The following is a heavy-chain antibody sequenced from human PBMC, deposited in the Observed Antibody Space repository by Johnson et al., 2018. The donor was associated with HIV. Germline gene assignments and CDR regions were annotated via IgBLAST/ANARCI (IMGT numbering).Heavy chain of an antibody. D-gene: IGHD5-24*01. CDR1: GFTFSSYW. CDR3: ARACRDGYTCDVYDI. V-gene: IGHV3-7*01. Sequence: MQLVESGGGLVQPGGSLRLSCAASGFTFSSYWMSWVRQAPGKGLEWVANIKQDGSEKYYVDSVKGRFTISRDNSKNTLYLQMNSPRAEDTAVYYCARACRDGYTCDVYDIWGQGTMVTVSS. CDR2: IKQDGSEK. J-gene: IGHJ3*02.